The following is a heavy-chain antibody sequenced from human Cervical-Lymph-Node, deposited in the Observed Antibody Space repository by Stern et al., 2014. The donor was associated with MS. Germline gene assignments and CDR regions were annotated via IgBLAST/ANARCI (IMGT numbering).Heavy chain of an antibody. Sequence: VQLVESGAEVKKPGASVKVSCKASGYTFTSHYMHWVRQAPGQGLGGDSASYAQKFQGRFTMTMDKSTSTVYMELHSLRYVYSAVYDCASGTGSKRPTGNYWGQGTLVTVSS. J-gene: IGHJ4*02. CDR3: ASGTGSKRPTGNY. CDR2: GDSA. CDR1: GYTFTSHY. V-gene: IGHV1-46*01. D-gene: IGHD3/OR15-3a*01.